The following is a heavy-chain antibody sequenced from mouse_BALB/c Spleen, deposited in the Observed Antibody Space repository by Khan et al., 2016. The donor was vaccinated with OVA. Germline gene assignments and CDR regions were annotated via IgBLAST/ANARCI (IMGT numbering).Heavy chain of an antibody. CDR2: INPRSGYT. V-gene: IGHV1-4*02. Sequence: QVQLKQSAAELARPGASVKMSCKASGYTFTSNTMHWVKQRPGQGLEWIGYINPRSGYTEYNQKCKDKTTLTADTSSSTAYMQLSSLTSEDSAVYYGARRRGGYYFDYWGQGTTLTVSS. CDR3: ARRRGGYYFDY. J-gene: IGHJ2*01. CDR1: GYTFTSNT.